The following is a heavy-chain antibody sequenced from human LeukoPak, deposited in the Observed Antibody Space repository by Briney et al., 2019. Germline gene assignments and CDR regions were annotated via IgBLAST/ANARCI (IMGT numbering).Heavy chain of an antibody. CDR2: IYYSGST. J-gene: IGHJ4*02. V-gene: IGHV4-61*01. CDR3: ARVSRRQWLVRGNYFDY. Sequence: PSETLSLTCTVSGGSVSSGSYYWSWIRQPPGKGLEWIGYIYYSGSTNYNPSLKSRVTISVDTSKNQFSLKLSSVTAADTAVYYCARVSRRQWLVRGNYFDYWGQGTLVTVSS. CDR1: GGSVSSGSYY. D-gene: IGHD6-19*01.